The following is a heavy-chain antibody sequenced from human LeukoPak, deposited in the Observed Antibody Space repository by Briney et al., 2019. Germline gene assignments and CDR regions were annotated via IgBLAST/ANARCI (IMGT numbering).Heavy chain of an antibody. D-gene: IGHD3-3*01. CDR3: AKVFYDFWSGYYDY. Sequence: GGSLRLSCAASGFTFSSYGMHWVRQAPGKGLEWVAFIRYDGSNKYYADSVKGRFTISRDNSKNTLYLQMNSLRAEDTAVYYCAKVFYDFWSGYYDYWGQGTLVTVSS. CDR1: GFTFSSYG. V-gene: IGHV3-30*02. J-gene: IGHJ4*02. CDR2: IRYDGSNK.